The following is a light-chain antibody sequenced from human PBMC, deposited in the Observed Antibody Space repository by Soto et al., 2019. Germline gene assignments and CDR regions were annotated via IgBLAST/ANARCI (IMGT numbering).Light chain of an antibody. CDR2: AAS. CDR1: QSLSNY. J-gene: IGKJ4*01. Sequence: DIQMTQSPSSLSASVGDRVTITCRASQSLSNYLNWYQQKPGKAPKLLMYAASNLQSGVPSRFSGSGSVTDFTLTISSLQPEDFATYYCQQSSTTPLTFGGGTKVEIK. CDR3: QQSSTTPLT. V-gene: IGKV1-39*01.